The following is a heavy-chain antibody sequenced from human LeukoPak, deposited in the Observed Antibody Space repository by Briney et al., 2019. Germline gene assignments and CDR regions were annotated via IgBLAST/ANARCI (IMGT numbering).Heavy chain of an antibody. CDR2: ISGSGGST. J-gene: IGHJ4*02. D-gene: IGHD3-3*01. V-gene: IGHV3-23*01. Sequence: GGSLRLSCAASGFTFSSYAMSWVRQAPGKGLEWVSAISGSGGSTYYADSVKGRFTVSRDNSKNTLYLQMNSLRAEDTAVYYCAKDVRITIFGVVIRYFDYWGQGTLVTVSS. CDR3: AKDVRITIFGVVIRYFDY. CDR1: GFTFSSYA.